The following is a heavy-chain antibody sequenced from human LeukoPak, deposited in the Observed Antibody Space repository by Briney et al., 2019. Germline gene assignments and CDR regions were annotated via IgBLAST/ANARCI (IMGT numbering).Heavy chain of an antibody. D-gene: IGHD6-19*01. V-gene: IGHV3-7*01. CDR3: ARIWQWLDHRNYFDS. Sequence: GGSLRLSCAASGFTLINYRMSWVRQAPGKGLEWVANINQDGSDKDYLDSVKGRFTISRDNTQNSLSLHMNNVRADDTAVYYCARIWQWLDHRNYFDSWGQGTLVTVSS. J-gene: IGHJ4*02. CDR1: GFTLINYR. CDR2: INQDGSDK.